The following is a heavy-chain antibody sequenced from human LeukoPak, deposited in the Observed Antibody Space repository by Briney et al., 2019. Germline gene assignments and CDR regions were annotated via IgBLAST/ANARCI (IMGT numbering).Heavy chain of an antibody. CDR3: ARDDYAYYYGSGSRAALDY. V-gene: IGHV4-39*07. J-gene: IGHJ4*02. CDR2: IYYSGST. D-gene: IGHD3-10*01. Sequence: PSETLSLTCTVSGGSISGSTYYWGWIRQPPGKGLEWIGSIYYSGSTYYNPSLKSRVTISVDTSKNQFSLKLSSVTAAGTAVYYCARDDYAYYYGSGSRAALDYWGQGTLVTVSS. CDR1: GGSISGSTYY.